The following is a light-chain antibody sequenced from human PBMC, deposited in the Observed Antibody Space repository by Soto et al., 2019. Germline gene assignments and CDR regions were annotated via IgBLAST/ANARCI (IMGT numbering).Light chain of an antibody. CDR3: QQCNSFWT. V-gene: IGKV1-5*03. Sequence: DIQMTQSPSTLSASVGDRVTITCRASQSISSWLAWYQQKPGKAPKLLIYKASSLESEVASRFSGSGSGTEFTTTMRALKHEYSATYPCQQCNSFWTFGQGTKVDIK. CDR1: QSISSW. CDR2: KAS. J-gene: IGKJ1*01.